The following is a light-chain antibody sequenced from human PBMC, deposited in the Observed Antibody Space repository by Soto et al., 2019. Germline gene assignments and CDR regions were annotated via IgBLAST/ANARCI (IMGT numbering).Light chain of an antibody. V-gene: IGKV3-20*01. CDR2: GAS. CDR1: QSVSSY. Sequence: ELVLTQSQATLSLSPGERATLSCRASQSVSSYLAWYQQKPGQAPTLLIYGASIRAAGIPDRFSGSGSGTDFTLTIRRLQPDDFAVYYCQQYGSSPRTFGQGTKVDIK. CDR3: QQYGSSPRT. J-gene: IGKJ1*01.